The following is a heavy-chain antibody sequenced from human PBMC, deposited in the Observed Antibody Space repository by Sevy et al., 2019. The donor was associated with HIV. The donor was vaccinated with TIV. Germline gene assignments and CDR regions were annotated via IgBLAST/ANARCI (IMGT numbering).Heavy chain of an antibody. D-gene: IGHD3-9*01. J-gene: IGHJ6*02. CDR2: IYYSGST. Sequence: SETLSLTCTVSGGSISSYYWSWIRQPPGKGLEWIGYIYYSGSTNYNPSLKSRVTISVDTSKNQFFLKLSSVTAADTAVYYCARVAGDYDILTGPFYYYYGMDVWGQGTTVTVSS. CDR1: GGSISSYY. CDR3: ARVAGDYDILTGPFYYYYGMDV. V-gene: IGHV4-59*01.